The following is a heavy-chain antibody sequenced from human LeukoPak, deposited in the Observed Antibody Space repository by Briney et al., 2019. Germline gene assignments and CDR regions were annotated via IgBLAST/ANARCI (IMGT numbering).Heavy chain of an antibody. D-gene: IGHD3-10*01. CDR1: GYTFTGYY. Sequence: GASVKVSCKASGYTFTGYYMHWVRQAPGQGLEWMGWINPNSGGTNYAQKFQGRVTMTRDTSISTAYMELSRLRSDDTAVYYCARGASLLWFGELSPYWFGPWGQGTLVTVSS. CDR3: ARGASLLWFGELSPYWFGP. V-gene: IGHV1-2*02. CDR2: INPNSGGT. J-gene: IGHJ5*02.